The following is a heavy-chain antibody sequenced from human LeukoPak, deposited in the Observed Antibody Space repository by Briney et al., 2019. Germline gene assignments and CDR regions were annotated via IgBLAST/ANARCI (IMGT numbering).Heavy chain of an antibody. V-gene: IGHV4-4*07. D-gene: IGHD6-19*01. Sequence: SETLSLTCTVSGGSISGCYWSWIRQPAGKGLEWIGRIYTSGSTNYNPSLKSRVTMSVDTSKNQFSLKLSSVTAADTAVYYCARDGYSSGWPFDYWGQGTLVTVSS. CDR3: ARDGYSSGWPFDY. CDR2: IYTSGST. J-gene: IGHJ4*02. CDR1: GGSISGCY.